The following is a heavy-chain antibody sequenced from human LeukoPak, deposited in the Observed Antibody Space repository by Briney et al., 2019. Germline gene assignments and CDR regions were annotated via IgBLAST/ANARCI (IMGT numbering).Heavy chain of an antibody. CDR3: ARDYPTFGAVTIFDY. CDR2: ISSNGGST. J-gene: IGHJ4*02. D-gene: IGHD3-3*01. CDR1: GFTFSTYA. V-gene: IGHV3-64*01. Sequence: GGSLRLSCAASGFTFSTYAMHWVRQAPGKGLEYVSAISSNGGSTYYANSVKGRFTISRDNSKNTLYLQMNSLRAEDTAVYYCARDYPTFGAVTIFDYWGQGTLVSVSS.